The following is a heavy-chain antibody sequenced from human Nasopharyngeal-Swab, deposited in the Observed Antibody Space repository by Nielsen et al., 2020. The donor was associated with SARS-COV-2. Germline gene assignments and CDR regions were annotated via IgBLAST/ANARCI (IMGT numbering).Heavy chain of an antibody. CDR1: GGSISSYY. J-gene: IGHJ6*03. CDR2: IYYSGST. CDR3: ARAFYYYYMDV. V-gene: IGHV4-59*01. Sequence: GSLRLSCTVSGGSISSYYWSWIRQPPGKGLEWIGYIYYSGSTNYNPSLKSRVTISGDTSKNQFSLKLSSVTAADTAVYYCARAFYYYYMDVWGKGTTVTVSS.